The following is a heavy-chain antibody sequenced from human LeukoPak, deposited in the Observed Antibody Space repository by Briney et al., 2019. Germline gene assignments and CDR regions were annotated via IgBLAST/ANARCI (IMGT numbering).Heavy chain of an antibody. CDR1: GYTFTSYG. J-gene: IGHJ4*02. CDR2: ISAYNGNT. CDR3: ARGQFDDILTGYYMDYFDY. Sequence: ASVKVSCKASGYTFTSYGISWVRQAPGQGLEWMGWISAYNGNTNYAQKFQGRVTITADESTSTAYMELSSLRSEDTAVYYCARGQFDDILTGYYMDYFDYWGQGTLVTVSS. D-gene: IGHD3-9*01. V-gene: IGHV1-18*01.